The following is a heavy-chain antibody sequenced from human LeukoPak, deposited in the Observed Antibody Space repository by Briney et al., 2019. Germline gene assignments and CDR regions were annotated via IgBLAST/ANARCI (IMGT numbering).Heavy chain of an antibody. V-gene: IGHV1-69*13. CDR1: GGTFGSYA. CDR3: ARAPMGTAALY. Sequence: AASVKVSCKASGGTFGSYAISWGGRAPGQGLEWMGGIIPIFGTIDYAQKFQGRVTITADESTSTAYMELSGLRSDDTALYYCARAPMGTAALYWGQGTLVTVSS. J-gene: IGHJ4*02. D-gene: IGHD2-2*01. CDR2: IIPIFGTI.